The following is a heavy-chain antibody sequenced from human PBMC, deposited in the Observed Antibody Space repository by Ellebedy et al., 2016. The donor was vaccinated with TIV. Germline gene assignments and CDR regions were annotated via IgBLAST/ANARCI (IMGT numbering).Heavy chain of an antibody. CDR2: ISYDGSNK. Sequence: GESLKISCAASGFTFSDYYMSWIRQAPGKGLEWVAVISYDGSNKYYADSVKGRFTISRDNSKNTLYLQMNSLRAEDTAVYYCARRYFDSWGQGTLVTVSS. CDR1: GFTFSDYY. J-gene: IGHJ4*02. CDR3: ARRYFDS. D-gene: IGHD1-14*01. V-gene: IGHV3-30*03.